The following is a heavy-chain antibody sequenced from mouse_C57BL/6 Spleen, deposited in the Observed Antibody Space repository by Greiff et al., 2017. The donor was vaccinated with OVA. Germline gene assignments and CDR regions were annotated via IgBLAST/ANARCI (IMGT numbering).Heavy chain of an antibody. CDR1: GYTFTSYW. J-gene: IGHJ3*01. D-gene: IGHD2-4*01. CDR2: INPSSGYT. Sequence: LQESGAELAKPGASVKLSCKASGYTFTSYWMHWVKQRPGQGLEWIGYINPSSGYTKYNQKFKDKATLTADKSSSTAYMQLSSLTYEDSAVYYCARSYYDYDGGAWFAYWGQGTLVTVSA. V-gene: IGHV1-7*01. CDR3: ARSYYDYDGGAWFAY.